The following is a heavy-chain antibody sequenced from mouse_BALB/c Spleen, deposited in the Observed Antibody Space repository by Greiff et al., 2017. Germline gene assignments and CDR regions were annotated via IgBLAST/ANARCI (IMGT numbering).Heavy chain of an antibody. V-gene: IGHV5-6-2*01. CDR3: ARQTTYGGSSYGFAY. J-gene: IGHJ3*01. CDR2: INSNGGST. Sequence: DVKLVESGGGLVKLGGSLKLSCAASGFTFSSYYMSWVRQTPEKRLELVAAINSNGGSTYYPDTVKGRFTISRDNAKNTLYLQMSSLKSEDTALYYCARQTTYGGSSYGFAYWGQGTLVTVSA. D-gene: IGHD1-1*01. CDR1: GFTFSSYY.